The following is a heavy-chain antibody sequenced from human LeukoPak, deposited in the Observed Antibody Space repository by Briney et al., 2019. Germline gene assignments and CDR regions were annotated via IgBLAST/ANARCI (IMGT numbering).Heavy chain of an antibody. CDR3: AREKASTTGTTDYDY. J-gene: IGHJ4*02. Sequence: GGSLRLSCAASGFTFSSYNMNWVRLAPGKGLEWVSYISSSGSTIYYADSVKGRFTISRDNAKNSLFLQMNSLRAGDTAVYYCAREKASTTGTTDYDYWGQGTLVTVSS. CDR1: GFTFSSYN. V-gene: IGHV3-48*04. CDR2: ISSSGSTI. D-gene: IGHD1-1*01.